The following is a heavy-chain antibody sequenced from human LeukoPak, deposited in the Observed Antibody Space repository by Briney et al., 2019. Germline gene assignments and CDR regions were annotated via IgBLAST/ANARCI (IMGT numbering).Heavy chain of an antibody. D-gene: IGHD2-2*02. CDR2: IYHNGTL. Sequence: SETLSLTCAVSVGSISSGNWWTWVRQSPGKGLEWIGEIYHNGTLNYNPSLKSRVTISADSFKNHFSLKLTSVTAADTAVYYCATAPILRGEGGEHYKYGMDVWGQGTMVIVSS. V-gene: IGHV4-4*02. CDR3: ATAPILRGEGGEHYKYGMDV. J-gene: IGHJ6*02. CDR1: VGSISSGNW.